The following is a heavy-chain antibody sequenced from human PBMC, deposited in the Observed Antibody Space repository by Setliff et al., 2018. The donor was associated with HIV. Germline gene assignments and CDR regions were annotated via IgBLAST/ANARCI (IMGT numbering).Heavy chain of an antibody. Sequence: ASVKVSCKASNYTFTSYYMHWVRQAPGQGLEWMGVINPSGGSTNYAQKFQGRVTMTGDTSTSTVYMDLSSLRSEDTAVYYCARHPPRMWSSGWRPFDYWGQGALVTVSS. CDR1: NYTFTSYY. V-gene: IGHV1-46*01. J-gene: IGHJ4*02. CDR2: INPSGGST. CDR3: ARHPPRMWSSGWRPFDY. D-gene: IGHD6-19*01.